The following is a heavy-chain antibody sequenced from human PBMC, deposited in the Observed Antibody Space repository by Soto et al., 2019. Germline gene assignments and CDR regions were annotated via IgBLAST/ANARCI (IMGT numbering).Heavy chain of an antibody. CDR1: GFTFSRYA. Sequence: PGGSLRLSCAASGFTFSRYARSWVRQAPGEGLEWVSAISGSGGSTYYADSVKGRFTISRDNSKNTLYLQMNSLRAEDTAVYYCANPPSDSSGYYDYWGQETLVTVSS. CDR2: ISGSGGST. J-gene: IGHJ4*02. CDR3: ANPPSDSSGYYDY. V-gene: IGHV3-23*01. D-gene: IGHD3-22*01.